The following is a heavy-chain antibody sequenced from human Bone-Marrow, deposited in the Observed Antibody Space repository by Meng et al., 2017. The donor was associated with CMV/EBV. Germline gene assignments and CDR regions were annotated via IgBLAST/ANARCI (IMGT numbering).Heavy chain of an antibody. J-gene: IGHJ4*02. D-gene: IGHD6-13*01. CDR2: INPNSGGT. V-gene: IGHV1-2*02. CDR3: AGTPIAAAGLFDY. CDR1: GYTFTGYY. Sequence: QVQLVQSGAEVKKPGASVKVSRKASGYTFTGYYMHWVRQAPGQGLEWMGWINPNSGGTNYAQKFQGRVTMTRDTSISTAYMELSSVTAADTAVYYCAGTPIAAAGLFDYWGQGTLVTVSS.